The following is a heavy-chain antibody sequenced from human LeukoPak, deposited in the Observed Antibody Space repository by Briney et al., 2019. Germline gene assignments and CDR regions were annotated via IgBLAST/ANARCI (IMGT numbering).Heavy chain of an antibody. D-gene: IGHD2-8*01. CDR3: ARVGFGTIVQFDY. CDR2: IYYSGST. Sequence: PSETLSLTCAVYGGSFSGYYWSWIRQHPGKGLEWIGYIYYSGSTYYNPSLKSRVTISVDTSKNQFSLKLSSVTAADTAVYYCARVGFGTIVQFDYWGQGTLVTVSS. V-gene: IGHV4-31*11. CDR1: GGSFSGYY. J-gene: IGHJ4*02.